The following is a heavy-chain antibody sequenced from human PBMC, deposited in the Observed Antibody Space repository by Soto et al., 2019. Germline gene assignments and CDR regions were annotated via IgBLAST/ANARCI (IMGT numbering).Heavy chain of an antibody. CDR1: GGTFSSYA. V-gene: IGHV1-69*13. J-gene: IGHJ4*02. CDR2: ITPIFGTA. D-gene: IGHD3-22*01. Sequence: SVKVSCKASGGTFSSYAISWVRQAPGQGLEWMGGITPIFGTANYAQKFQGRVTITADESTSTAYMELSSLRSEDTAVYYCARVDYYDSSGSDTDYWGQGTLVTVSS. CDR3: ARVDYYDSSGSDTDY.